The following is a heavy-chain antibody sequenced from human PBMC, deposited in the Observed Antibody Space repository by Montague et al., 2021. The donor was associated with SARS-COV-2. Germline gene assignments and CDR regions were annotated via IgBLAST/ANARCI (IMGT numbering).Heavy chain of an antibody. CDR2: IHHGGST. D-gene: IGHD3-10*01. V-gene: IGHV4-34*01. CDR3: ARLGDGVVPSPILGVGPYYSYYYMDV. CDR1: GGSFSTYS. Sequence: SETLSLTCAVHGGSFSTYSWNWIRRPPGRGLEWIGEIHHGGSTNYNTSLKSRVTISADTSKNQFSLKLTSVAAADTAVYYCARLGDGVVPSPILGVGPYYSYYYMDVWGKGTTVTVSS. J-gene: IGHJ6*03.